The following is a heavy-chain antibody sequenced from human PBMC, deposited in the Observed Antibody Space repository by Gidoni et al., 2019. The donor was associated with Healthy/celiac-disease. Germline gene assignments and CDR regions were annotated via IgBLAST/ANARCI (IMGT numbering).Heavy chain of an antibody. CDR1: GFTFSSYA. Sequence: EVQLVESGGGLVQPGGSLRLSCAASGFTFSSYAMHWVRQAPGKGLEYVSAISSNGGSTYYANSVKGRFTISRDNSKNTLYLQMGSLRAEDMAVYYCARGADYYDSNWPQRAFDIWGQGTMVTVSS. CDR3: ARGADYYDSNWPQRAFDI. D-gene: IGHD3-22*01. J-gene: IGHJ3*02. CDR2: ISSNGGST. V-gene: IGHV3-64*01.